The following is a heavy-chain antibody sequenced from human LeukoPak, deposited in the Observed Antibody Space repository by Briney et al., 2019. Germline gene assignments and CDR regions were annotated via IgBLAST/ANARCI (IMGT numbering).Heavy chain of an antibody. D-gene: IGHD3-22*01. J-gene: IGHJ4*02. V-gene: IGHV1-2*04. Sequence: ASVKVSCKASGYTFTGYYMHWVRQAPGQGLEWMGWINPNSGGTNYAQKFQGWVTMTRDTSISTAYMELSRLRSDDTAVYYCAREGDYYDSSGYYYNYWGQGTLVTVSS. CDR2: INPNSGGT. CDR1: GYTFTGYY. CDR3: AREGDYYDSSGYYYNY.